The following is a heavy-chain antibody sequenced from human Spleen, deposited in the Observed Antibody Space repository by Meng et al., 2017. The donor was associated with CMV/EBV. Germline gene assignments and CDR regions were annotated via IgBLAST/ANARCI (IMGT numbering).Heavy chain of an antibody. J-gene: IGHJ4*02. Sequence: GGSLRLSCAASGFTFSSYWMHWVRQAPGKGLVWVSRINSEGSTTSYADSVKGRFTISRDNAKNTLYLQMNSLRAEDTAVYYCATYLGSSWDYFDYWGQGTLVTVSS. D-gene: IGHD6-13*01. CDR1: GFTFSSYW. CDR2: INSEGSTT. V-gene: IGHV3-74*01. CDR3: ATYLGSSWDYFDY.